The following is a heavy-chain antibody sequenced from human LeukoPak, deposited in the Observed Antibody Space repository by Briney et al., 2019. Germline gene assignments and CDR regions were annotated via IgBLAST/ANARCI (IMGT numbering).Heavy chain of an antibody. Sequence: SETLSLTCTVSGGSVSSGNYYWSWIRQPPGKGLEWIGFIFYSGSTKYNHSLKSRVTISVDTSKNQFSLKVSSVTAADTAVYYCAREIITAGYYYYYMDVWGKGTTVTVSS. J-gene: IGHJ6*03. V-gene: IGHV4-61*01. CDR1: GGSVSSGNYY. CDR2: IFYSGST. CDR3: AREIITAGYYYYYMDV. D-gene: IGHD6-25*01.